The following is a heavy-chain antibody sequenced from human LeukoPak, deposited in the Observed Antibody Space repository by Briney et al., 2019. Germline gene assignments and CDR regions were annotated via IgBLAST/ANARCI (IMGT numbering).Heavy chain of an antibody. CDR2: IRSSGHLA. Sequence: TGGSLRLSCAASGFDFSSFAISWVRQAPGRGLEWVSGIRSSGHLAFYADSVQGRFSVSRDNSRNTLYLQMDSLRAEDTALYYCAKEVVMTTAPFGYSFDSWGQGTLVTVSS. CDR3: AKEVVMTTAPFGYSFDS. D-gene: IGHD3-22*01. J-gene: IGHJ4*02. V-gene: IGHV3-23*01. CDR1: GFDFSSFA.